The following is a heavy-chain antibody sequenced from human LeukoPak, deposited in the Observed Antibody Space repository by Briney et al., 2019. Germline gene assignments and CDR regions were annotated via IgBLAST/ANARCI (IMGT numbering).Heavy chain of an antibody. V-gene: IGHV4-59*08. Sequence: SETLSLTCTVSGDSISGDYWSWIRQSPGKGLEWIGYFHHTAGTRYNPSLQSRVTISIDTSRNHFSPKLNSLSAADTAVYFCARLLDYDSSGDPDTFDIWGQGTVVTVSS. D-gene: IGHD3-22*01. CDR3: ARLLDYDSSGDPDTFDI. CDR2: FHHTAGT. CDR1: GDSISGDY. J-gene: IGHJ3*02.